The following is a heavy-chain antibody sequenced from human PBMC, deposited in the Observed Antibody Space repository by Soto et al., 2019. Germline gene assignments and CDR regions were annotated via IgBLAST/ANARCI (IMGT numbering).Heavy chain of an antibody. J-gene: IGHJ6*02. CDR3: GRVKRETIGYSYYYSMDV. V-gene: IGHV4-59*01. CDR2: IYYSGST. D-gene: IGHD6-25*01. CDR1: GGSISSYF. Sequence: SETLSLTCTVSGGSISSYFWSWIRQPPGKGVEWIGHIYYSGSTNYNPSLKSRVTISVDASKNQFSLKLSSVTAADTAVYYCGRVKRETIGYSYYYSMDVWGQGTTVTVSS.